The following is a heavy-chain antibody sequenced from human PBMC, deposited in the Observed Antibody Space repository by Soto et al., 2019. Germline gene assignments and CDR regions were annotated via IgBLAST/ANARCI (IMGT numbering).Heavy chain of an antibody. D-gene: IGHD1-1*01. Sequence: QITLRESGPALVKPTQTLTLTCTFSGFSLTTSGEGVGWIRQPPGKAPEWLALIYWDDDKRYSPSLKNRLTIAGDTSRSQVVLTITNMDPVDTATYYCAHRKKTVIVATYFDYWGQGTLVTVSS. CDR1: GFSLTTSGEG. J-gene: IGHJ4*02. CDR3: AHRKKTVIVATYFDY. CDR2: IYWDDDK. V-gene: IGHV2-5*02.